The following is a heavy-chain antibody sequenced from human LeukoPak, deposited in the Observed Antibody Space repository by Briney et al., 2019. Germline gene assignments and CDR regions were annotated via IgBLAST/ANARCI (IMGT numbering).Heavy chain of an antibody. CDR1: GDSISSSSFY. Sequence: SETLSLTCTVSGDSISSSSFYWGWIRQPPGKGLEWIGSIYYTGSIYYNPSLKSRVTISIDTSKNQFSLKLSSVTAADTAVYYCARPVHSSSSHDAFDIWGQGTMVTVSS. CDR3: ARPVHSSSSHDAFDI. J-gene: IGHJ3*02. D-gene: IGHD6-6*01. V-gene: IGHV4-39*07. CDR2: IYYTGSI.